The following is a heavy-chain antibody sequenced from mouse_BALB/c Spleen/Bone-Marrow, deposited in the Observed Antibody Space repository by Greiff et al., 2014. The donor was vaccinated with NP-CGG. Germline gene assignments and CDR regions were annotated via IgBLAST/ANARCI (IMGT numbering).Heavy chain of an antibody. D-gene: IGHD1-1*01. CDR3: ARGGYYGTSLYWYFDV. Sequence: VLLKESGPELVKPGASVKMSCKASGYTFTSYVIHWVKQKPGQGLEWIGYINPYNDGTKYNEKFKGKATLTSDKSSSTAYMELSSLTSEDSAVYYCARGGYYGTSLYWYFDVWGAGTTVTVSS. CDR2: INPYNDGT. V-gene: IGHV1-14*01. J-gene: IGHJ1*01. CDR1: GYTFTSYV.